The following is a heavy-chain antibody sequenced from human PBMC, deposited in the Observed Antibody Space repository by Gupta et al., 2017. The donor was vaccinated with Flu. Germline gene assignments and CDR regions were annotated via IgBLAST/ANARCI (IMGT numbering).Heavy chain of an antibody. CDR3: ARRVDSSSWYGRATRDYYYYGMDV. Sequence: QPPGKGLEWIGEINHSGSTNYNPSLKSRVTISVDTSKNQFSLKLSSVTAADTAVYYCARRVDSSSWYGRATRDYYYYGMDVWGQGTTVTVSS. CDR2: INHSGST. J-gene: IGHJ6*02. V-gene: IGHV4-34*01. D-gene: IGHD6-13*01.